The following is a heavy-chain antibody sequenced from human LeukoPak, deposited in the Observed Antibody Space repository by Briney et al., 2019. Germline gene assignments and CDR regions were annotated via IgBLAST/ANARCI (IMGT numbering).Heavy chain of an antibody. CDR1: GFTFSSYN. CDR3: ARDEELGYCSGGSCYNAFDI. D-gene: IGHD2-15*01. CDR2: ISSSSSYI. J-gene: IGHJ3*02. V-gene: IGHV3-21*01. Sequence: GGSLTLSCAASGFTFSSYNMNWVRQAPGKGLEWVSSISSSSSYIYYADSVKRRFTISRDNDKHSLYLQMDSLRAEDTAVYYCARDEELGYCSGGSCYNAFDIWGQGTMVTVSS.